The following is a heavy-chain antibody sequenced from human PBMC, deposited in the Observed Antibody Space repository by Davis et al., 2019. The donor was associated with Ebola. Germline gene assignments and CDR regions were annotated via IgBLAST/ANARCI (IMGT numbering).Heavy chain of an antibody. Sequence: SETLSLTCAVYGGSFSGFYWTWIRQPPGKGLEWIGEIDHVGGTNFNPSLKSRVTISIDTSNRQFSLRLNSVTAADTAVYYCARVRMVVPPGTVYSRSYNFDYWGQGTLVTVST. CDR2: IDHVGGT. CDR3: ARVRMVVPPGTVYSRSYNFDY. J-gene: IGHJ4*02. D-gene: IGHD1/OR15-1a*01. V-gene: IGHV4-34*01. CDR1: GGSFSGFY.